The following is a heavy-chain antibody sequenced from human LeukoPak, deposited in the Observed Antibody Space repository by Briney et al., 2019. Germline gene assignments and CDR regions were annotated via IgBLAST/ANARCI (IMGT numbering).Heavy chain of an antibody. V-gene: IGHV4-61*01. J-gene: IGHJ4*02. D-gene: IGHD3-22*01. Sequence: SETLSLTCTVSGGSVSSGSYYWSWIRQPPGKGLEWIGYIYCSGSTNYNPSLKSRVTISVDTSKNQFSLKLSSVTAADTAVYYCARAPWADYYDSSGYPYFDYWGQGTLVTVSS. CDR1: GGSVSSGSYY. CDR2: IYCSGST. CDR3: ARAPWADYYDSSGYPYFDY.